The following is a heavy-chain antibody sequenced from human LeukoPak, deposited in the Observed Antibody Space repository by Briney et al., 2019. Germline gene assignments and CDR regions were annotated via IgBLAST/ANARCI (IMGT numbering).Heavy chain of an antibody. CDR3: ARELWFGESHYYGMDV. CDR2: INPNSGGT. CDR1: GYTFTGYY. J-gene: IGHJ6*02. D-gene: IGHD3-10*01. V-gene: IGHV1-2*02. Sequence: GASVKVSCKASGYTFTGYYMHWVRQAPGQGLEWMGWINPNSGGTNYAQKFQGRVTMTRDTSISTAYMELSRRRSDDTAVYYCARELWFGESHYYGMDVWGQGTTVTVSS.